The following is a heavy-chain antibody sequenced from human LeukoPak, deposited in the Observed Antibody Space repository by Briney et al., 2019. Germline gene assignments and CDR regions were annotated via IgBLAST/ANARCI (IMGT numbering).Heavy chain of an antibody. CDR3: ARGEHDYGDY. CDR2: IYYSGDT. Sequence: PSETLSLTCSVSGDSISRNYWSWIRQPPGKGLEWIAYIYYSGDTNYNPSLKSRVTISIDTSKNQFSLNLNSVTAADTAVYYCARGEHDYGDYWGQGTLVTVSS. J-gene: IGHJ4*02. V-gene: IGHV4-59*08. CDR1: GDSISRNY. D-gene: IGHD1-26*01.